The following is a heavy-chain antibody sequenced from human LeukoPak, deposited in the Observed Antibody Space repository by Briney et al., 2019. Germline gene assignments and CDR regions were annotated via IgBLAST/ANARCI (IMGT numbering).Heavy chain of an antibody. D-gene: IGHD6-13*01. J-gene: IGHJ4*02. CDR3: ARVWYSSLRS. CDR2: IKQDGSEK. V-gene: IGHV3-7*01. Sequence: GGSLRLSCAASRFTLSNYWMSWVRQAPGKGLEWVANIKQDGSEKYYVDSVKGRFTISRDNAKNSLYLQMNSLRAEDTAVYYCARVWYSSLRSWGQGTLVTVSS. CDR1: RFTLSNYW.